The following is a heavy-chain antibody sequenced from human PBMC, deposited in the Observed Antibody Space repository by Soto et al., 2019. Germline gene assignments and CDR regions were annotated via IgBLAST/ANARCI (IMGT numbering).Heavy chain of an antibody. CDR1: GFTVSSNY. V-gene: IGHV3-53*01. D-gene: IGHD4-17*01. CDR3: AVDYGGKKGPPISDY. Sequence: GGSLRLSCAASGFTVSSNYMSWVRQAPGKGLEWVSVIYSGGSTYYADSVKGRFTISRDNSKNTLYLQMNSLRAEDTAVYYCAVDYGGKKGPPISDYWGQGTLVTVSS. CDR2: IYSGGST. J-gene: IGHJ4*02.